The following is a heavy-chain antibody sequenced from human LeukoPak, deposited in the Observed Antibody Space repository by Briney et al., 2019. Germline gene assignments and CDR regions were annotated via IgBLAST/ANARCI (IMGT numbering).Heavy chain of an antibody. CDR3: ARGGITMVRGVTHPAGYFDY. CDR1: GFTVSSNY. CDR2: IYSGGST. Sequence: PGRSLRLSCAASGFTVSSNYMSWVRQAPGKGLEWVSVIYSGGSTYYADSVKGRFTISRDNSKNTLYLQMNSLRAEDTAVYYCARGGITMVRGVTHPAGYFDYWGQGTLVTVSS. J-gene: IGHJ4*02. D-gene: IGHD3-10*01. V-gene: IGHV3-53*01.